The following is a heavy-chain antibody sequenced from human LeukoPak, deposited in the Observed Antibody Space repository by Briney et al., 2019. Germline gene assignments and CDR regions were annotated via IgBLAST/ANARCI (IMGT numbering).Heavy chain of an antibody. V-gene: IGHV3-21*01. D-gene: IGHD2-2*01. J-gene: IGHJ6*02. CDR3: ATEDCSSTSCYLRAGYYYYGMDV. CDR2: ISSSSSYI. Sequence: GGSLRLSCAASGFTFSSYSMNWVRQAPGKGLEWVSSISSSSSYIYYADSVKGRFTISRDNAKNSLYLQMNSLRAEDTAVYYCATEDCSSTSCYLRAGYYYYGMDVWGQGTTVTVSS. CDR1: GFTFSSYS.